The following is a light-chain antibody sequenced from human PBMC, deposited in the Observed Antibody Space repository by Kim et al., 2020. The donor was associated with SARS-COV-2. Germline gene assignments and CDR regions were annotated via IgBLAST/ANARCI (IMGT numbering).Light chain of an antibody. CDR2: DAS. V-gene: IGKV3-11*01. J-gene: IGKJ1*01. Sequence: LSPGERATLSVRASQSVTHYLAWYQQKPGQAPRLLIYDASNRATGIPARFSGSGSGTDFTLTINRLEPEDFAVYYCQQRSSWPWTFGQGTKVDIK. CDR1: QSVTHY. CDR3: QQRSSWPWT.